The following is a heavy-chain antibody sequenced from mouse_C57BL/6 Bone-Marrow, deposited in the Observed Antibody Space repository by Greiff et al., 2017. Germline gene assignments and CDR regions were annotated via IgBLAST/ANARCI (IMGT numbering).Heavy chain of an antibody. D-gene: IGHD2-4*01. Sequence: QVQLQQPGAELVKPGASVKLSCKASGYTFTSYWMQWVKQRPGQGLEWIGEIDPSDSYTNYNQKFKGKATLTVDTAYSTAYMQLSSLTSEDSAVYYCARRGLRPFAYWGQGTLVTVSA. CDR1: GYTFTSYW. CDR2: IDPSDSYT. CDR3: ARRGLRPFAY. V-gene: IGHV1-50*01. J-gene: IGHJ3*01.